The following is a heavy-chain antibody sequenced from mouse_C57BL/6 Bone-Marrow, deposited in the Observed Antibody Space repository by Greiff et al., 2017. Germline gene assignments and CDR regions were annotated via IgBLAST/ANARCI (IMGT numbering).Heavy chain of an antibody. CDR3: AREGHYYGSSYDYFDY. CDR2: IYPSDSET. Sequence: QVQLQQPGAELVRPGSSVKLSCKASGYTFTSYWMDWVKQRPGQGLEWIGNIYPSDSETHYNQKFKDKATLTVDKSSSTAYMQLSSLTSEDSAVYSCAREGHYYGSSYDYFDYWGQGTTLTVSS. J-gene: IGHJ2*01. D-gene: IGHD1-1*01. V-gene: IGHV1-61*01. CDR1: GYTFTSYW.